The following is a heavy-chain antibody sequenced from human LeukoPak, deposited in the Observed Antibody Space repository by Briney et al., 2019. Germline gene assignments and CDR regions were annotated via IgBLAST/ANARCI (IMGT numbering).Heavy chain of an antibody. D-gene: IGHD5-12*01. Sequence: SVKVSCKASGGTFSSYAISWVRQAPGQGLEWMGGIIPIFGTANYAQKFQGRVTITADESTSTAYMELSSLRSEDTAVYYCARDCGGYDRGDYYGMDVWGQGTTVTVSS. J-gene: IGHJ6*02. CDR1: GGTFSSYA. CDR3: ARDCGGYDRGDYYGMDV. V-gene: IGHV1-69*13. CDR2: IIPIFGTA.